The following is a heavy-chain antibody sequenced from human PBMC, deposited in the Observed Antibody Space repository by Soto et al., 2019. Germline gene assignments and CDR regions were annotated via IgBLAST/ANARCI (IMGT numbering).Heavy chain of an antibody. V-gene: IGHV2-5*01. CDR3: AQTEGDGRKSVSYTTGFDP. CDR2: SYWNDDK. Sequence: SGPTLVNPTRPLTLTWTFSGFSLSTSGVGVGWIRQPPGKALEWLARSYWNDDKGYSPSLKSRVTSIKTTSKNKVVLTMANIDPVETATYYCAQTEGDGRKSVSYTTGFDPWGQGTLVTVSS. D-gene: IGHD2-8*01. J-gene: IGHJ5*02. CDR1: GFSLSTSGVG.